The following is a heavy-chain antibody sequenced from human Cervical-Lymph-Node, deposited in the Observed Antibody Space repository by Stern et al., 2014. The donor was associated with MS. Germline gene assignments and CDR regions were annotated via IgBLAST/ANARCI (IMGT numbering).Heavy chain of an antibody. J-gene: IGHJ4*02. CDR2: ITSDGSST. CDR3: ARDNYGTDY. V-gene: IGHV3-74*01. Sequence: EVQLVESGGDLVQPGGSLRLSCVASGFTFSPYWMQWVRQAHGKGLVWVSHITSDGSSTTDADSVKGRFTVSRDNAKNTLYLQMDSLRAEDTAVYFCARDNYGTDYWGQGTLVTVSS. D-gene: IGHD3-16*01. CDR1: GFTFSPYW.